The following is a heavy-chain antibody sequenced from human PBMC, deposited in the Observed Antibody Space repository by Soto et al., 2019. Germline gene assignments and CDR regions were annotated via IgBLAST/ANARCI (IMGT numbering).Heavy chain of an antibody. CDR2: ISAHNGNT. CDR3: ATDGSSPYYFAY. CDR1: GYTFTSYG. J-gene: IGHJ4*02. V-gene: IGHV1-18*01. D-gene: IGHD6-13*01. Sequence: GASVKVSCKASGYTFTSYGISWVRQAPGQGLEWMRWISAHNGNTNYAQKLQCRVTMNTDTSRGTASIELRSLRSDGKAVYYCATDGSSPYYFAYRCQRTPVTVSS.